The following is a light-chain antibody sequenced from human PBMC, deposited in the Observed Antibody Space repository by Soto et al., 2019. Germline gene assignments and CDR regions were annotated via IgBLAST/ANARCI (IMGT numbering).Light chain of an antibody. CDR2: GAS. J-gene: IGKJ1*01. Sequence: EKVRTQNPPTLSLSPGERATLSCRASESVGRNLARYQQKPGQAPRLLIYGASTRATAIPPRFSGTGSGTDFTLTISSLQSEGFAVYYCQHYNNWAPWTVGQGTKVEIK. V-gene: IGKV3-15*01. CDR3: QHYNNWAPWT. CDR1: ESVGRN.